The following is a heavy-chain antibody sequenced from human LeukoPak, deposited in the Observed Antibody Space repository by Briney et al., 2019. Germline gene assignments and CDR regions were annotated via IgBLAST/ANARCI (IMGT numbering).Heavy chain of an antibody. CDR1: GFTFSSYS. Sequence: GGSLRLSCAASGFTFSSYSINWVRQAPGKGLEWVSYISSSSSTIYYADSVKGRFTISRDNAKNSLYLQMNNLRAEDTAVYYCARSGSSSWRAFDIWGQGTMVTVSS. V-gene: IGHV3-48*04. CDR2: ISSSSSTI. CDR3: ARSGSSSWRAFDI. D-gene: IGHD6-13*01. J-gene: IGHJ3*02.